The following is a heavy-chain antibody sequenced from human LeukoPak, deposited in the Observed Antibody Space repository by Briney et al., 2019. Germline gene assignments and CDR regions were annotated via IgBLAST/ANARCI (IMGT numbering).Heavy chain of an antibody. Sequence: GGSLRLSCAASGFTFSSYAMSWVRQAPGKGLEWVAIIWYDGSNKYYADSVEGRFTISRDDSKNTVYLEMNSLRAEDTAVYYCARVAAGTYWFDPWGQGTLVTVSS. V-gene: IGHV3-33*08. CDR3: ARVAAGTYWFDP. CDR2: IWYDGSNK. D-gene: IGHD6-13*01. CDR1: GFTFSSYA. J-gene: IGHJ5*02.